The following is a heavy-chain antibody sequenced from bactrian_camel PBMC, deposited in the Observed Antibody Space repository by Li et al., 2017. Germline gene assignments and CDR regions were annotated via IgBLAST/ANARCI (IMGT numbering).Heavy chain of an antibody. V-gene: IGHV3-2*01. D-gene: IGHD2*01. Sequence: VQLVESGGGLVQPGGSLRLSCAASGFTFSNYYANWVRQAPGRGLEWVSSIYTDGSNTYYPASVKGRFTISHDSAKNTVYLQMKNLIPEDTAMYSCAAVRLGLLCDLRDSNPDYWGQGTQVTVS. J-gene: IGHJ4*01. CDR1: GFTFSNYY. CDR3: AAVRLGLLCDLRDSNPDY. CDR2: IYTDGSNT.